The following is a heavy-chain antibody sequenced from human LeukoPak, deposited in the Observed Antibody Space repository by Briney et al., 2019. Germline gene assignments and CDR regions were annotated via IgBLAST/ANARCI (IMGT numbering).Heavy chain of an antibody. D-gene: IGHD3-22*01. CDR3: ASWHYDSSGYYYLAY. Sequence: ASVKVSCKASGYTFTSYDINWVRQATGQGLEWMGWMNPNSGNTGYAQKFQGRVTITRNTSISTAYMELSSLRSEDTAVYYCASWHYDSSGYYYLAYWGQGTLVTVSS. J-gene: IGHJ4*02. V-gene: IGHV1-8*01. CDR2: MNPNSGNT. CDR1: GYTFTSYD.